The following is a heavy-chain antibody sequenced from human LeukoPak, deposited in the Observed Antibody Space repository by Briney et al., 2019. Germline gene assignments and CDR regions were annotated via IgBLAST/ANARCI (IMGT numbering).Heavy chain of an antibody. J-gene: IGHJ6*03. CDR1: GFTVSSNY. CDR3: VRHCSSTSCYYYYYYMDV. V-gene: IGHV3-53*01. Sequence: GGSLRLSCAASGFTVSSNYMSWVRQAPGKGLEWVSVIYSGGSTYYADSVKGRFTISRDNSKNTLYLQMNSLRAEDTAVYYCVRHCSSTSCYYYYYYMDVWGKGTTVTVSS. D-gene: IGHD2-2*01. CDR2: IYSGGST.